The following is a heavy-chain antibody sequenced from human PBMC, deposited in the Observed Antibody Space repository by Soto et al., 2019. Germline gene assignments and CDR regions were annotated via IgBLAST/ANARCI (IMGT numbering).Heavy chain of an antibody. CDR3: ARGAEYQLLSRNYFYGMDV. Sequence: QVQLVEAGGGVVQPGRSLRLSCGASGFTFNIHGMHWVRQAPGKGLEWVAVISYEGSNNFYAEPVKGRFTISRDNSKNTRYLQVNSLRREYTAVYYCARGAEYQLLSRNYFYGMDVWGQGTTVTVSS. V-gene: IGHV3-30*03. CDR2: ISYEGSNN. D-gene: IGHD2-2*01. J-gene: IGHJ6*02. CDR1: GFTFNIHG.